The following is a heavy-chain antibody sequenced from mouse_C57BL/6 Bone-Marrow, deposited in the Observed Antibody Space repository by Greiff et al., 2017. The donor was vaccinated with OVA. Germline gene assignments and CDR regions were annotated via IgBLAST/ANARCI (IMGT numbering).Heavy chain of an antibody. D-gene: IGHD2-4*01. CDR2: ISSGGSYT. CDR3: ARRRDDYDSYYAMDY. Sequence: EVQVVESGGDLVKPGGSLKLSCAASGFTFSSYGMSWVRQTPDKRLEWVATISSGGSYTYYPDSVKGRFTISRDNAKNTLYLQMSSLKSEDTAMYYCARRRDDYDSYYAMDYWGQGTSVTVSS. V-gene: IGHV5-6*01. J-gene: IGHJ4*01. CDR1: GFTFSSYG.